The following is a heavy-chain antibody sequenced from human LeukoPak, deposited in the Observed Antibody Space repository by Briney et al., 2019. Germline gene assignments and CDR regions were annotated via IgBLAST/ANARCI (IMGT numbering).Heavy chain of an antibody. V-gene: IGHV3-72*01. J-gene: IGHJ4*02. D-gene: IGHD1-26*01. Sequence: GGSLRLSCAASGFTFSDHDMDWVRQTPGKGLEWAGRSRNKANSYTTEYAASVKGRFTISGDDSKNSLFLQMNSLKTDDTAVYYCARASRSGSYFFYWGQGTLVTVSS. CDR2: SRNKANSYTT. CDR3: ARASRSGSYFFY. CDR1: GFTFSDHD.